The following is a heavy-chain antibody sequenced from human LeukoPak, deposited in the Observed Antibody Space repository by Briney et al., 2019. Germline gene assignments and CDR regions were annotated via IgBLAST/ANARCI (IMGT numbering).Heavy chain of an antibody. V-gene: IGHV3-74*03. Sequence: GGSLRLSCSASGFTFSNYWMHWVRQAPGKGLMWVSRIYGDGSSTTYADSVKGRFTISRDNAKNSLFLQMNSLRAEDTAVYYCARAGRWLQYIRIPFDYWGQGTLVTVSS. CDR2: IYGDGSST. D-gene: IGHD5-24*01. CDR3: ARAGRWLQYIRIPFDY. J-gene: IGHJ4*02. CDR1: GFTFSNYW.